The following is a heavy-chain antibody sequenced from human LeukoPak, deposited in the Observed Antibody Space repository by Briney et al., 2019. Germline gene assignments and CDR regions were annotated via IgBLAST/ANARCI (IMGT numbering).Heavy chain of an antibody. V-gene: IGHV1-18*01. D-gene: IGHD2-15*01. CDR1: GCTFTRCG. CDR2: FSAYNGNT. CDR3: ARHVVGAQGVVYAFDI. Sequence: ASVKVSCKASGCTFTRCGFSWGRQAPGQGLGWMGWFSAYNGNTNYAQKLQGRVTMTTDNSTNTVYMELRSLGSDDTAVYYCARHVVGAQGVVYAFDIWGQGTMVTVSS. J-gene: IGHJ3*02.